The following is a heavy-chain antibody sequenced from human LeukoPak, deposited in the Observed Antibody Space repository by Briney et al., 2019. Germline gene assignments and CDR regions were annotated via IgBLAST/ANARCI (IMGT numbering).Heavy chain of an antibody. CDR2: INHSGST. J-gene: IGHJ3*02. Sequence: SETLSLTCAVDGGSFSGYYWSWIRQPPGKGLEWIGEINHSGSTNYNPSLKRRFTIPGDTSKNQFSLKLSSVTAGEPAVYYCARGWSSGPADDAFDIWGQGTMVTVSS. D-gene: IGHD3-22*01. V-gene: IGHV4-34*01. CDR3: ARGWSSGPADDAFDI. CDR1: GGSFSGYY.